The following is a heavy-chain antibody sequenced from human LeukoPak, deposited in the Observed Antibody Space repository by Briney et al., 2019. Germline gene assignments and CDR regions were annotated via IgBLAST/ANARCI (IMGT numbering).Heavy chain of an antibody. J-gene: IGHJ4*02. CDR2: INHSGST. D-gene: IGHD2-2*02. CDR3: ARGEAIFDY. V-gene: IGHV4-34*01. CDR1: GGSFSGYY. Sequence: SETLSLTRAVYGGSFSGYYWSWIRQPPGKGLEWIGEINHSGSTNYNPSLKSRVTISVDTSKNQFSLKLSSVTAADTAVYYCARGEAIFDYWGQGTLVTVPS.